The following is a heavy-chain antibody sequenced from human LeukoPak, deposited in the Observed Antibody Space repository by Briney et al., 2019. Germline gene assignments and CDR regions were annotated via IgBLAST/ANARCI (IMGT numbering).Heavy chain of an antibody. D-gene: IGHD4-17*01. CDR2: IYTSGST. CDR1: GGSISSSNW. J-gene: IGHJ5*02. Sequence: SETLSLTCAVSGGSISSSNWWSWVRQPPGKGLEWIGRIYTSGSTTYNPSLKSRVTMSVDTSKSQFSLNLMSVTAADTAVYYCTRDTGTTGEVKFDPWGQGTLVTVSS. V-gene: IGHV4-4*02. CDR3: TRDTGTTGEVKFDP.